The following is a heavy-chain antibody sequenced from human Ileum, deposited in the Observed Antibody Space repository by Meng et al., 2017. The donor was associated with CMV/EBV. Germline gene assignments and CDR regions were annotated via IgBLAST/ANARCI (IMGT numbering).Heavy chain of an antibody. CDR2: INPNSGGT. CDR3: ASTGDSTTATQALDY. D-gene: IGHD1-26*01. J-gene: IGHJ4*01. Sequence: ASVKVSCKTSGSTFTGTGYFVHWVRQAPGQGLEWMGWINPNSGGTNYARDFQGRVTVTRDTSTRTVHMQLSGLKSDDSAVYFCASTGDSTTATQALDYWGQGTLVTVSS. V-gene: IGHV1-2*02. CDR1: GSTFTGTGYF.